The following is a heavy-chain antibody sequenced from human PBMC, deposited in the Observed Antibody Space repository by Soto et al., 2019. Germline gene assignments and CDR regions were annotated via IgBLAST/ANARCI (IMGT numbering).Heavy chain of an antibody. D-gene: IGHD3-3*01. CDR2: IWYDGSNK. J-gene: IGHJ5*02. V-gene: IGHV3-33*01. CDR1: GFTFSSYG. CDR3: ARELDRITIFGVDHNWFDP. Sequence: GGSLRLSCAASGFTFSSYGMHWVRQAPGKGLEWVAVIWYDGSNKYYADSVKGRFTISRDNSKNTLYLQMNSLRAEDTAVYYCARELDRITIFGVDHNWFDPWGQGTLVTVSS.